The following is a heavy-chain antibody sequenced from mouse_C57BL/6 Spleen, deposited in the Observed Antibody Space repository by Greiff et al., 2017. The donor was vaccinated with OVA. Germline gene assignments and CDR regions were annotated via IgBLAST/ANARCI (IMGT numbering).Heavy chain of an antibody. V-gene: IGHV1-80*01. CDR1: GYAFSSYW. J-gene: IGHJ4*01. Sequence: VQLQESGAELVKPGASVKISCKASGYAFSSYWMNWVKQRPGKGLEWIGQIYPGDGDTNYNGKFKGKATLTADKSSSTAYMQLSSLTSEGSAVYFGARLYVGTSMDYWGQGTSVTVSS. D-gene: IGHD1-1*02. CDR2: IYPGDGDT. CDR3: ARLYVGTSMDY.